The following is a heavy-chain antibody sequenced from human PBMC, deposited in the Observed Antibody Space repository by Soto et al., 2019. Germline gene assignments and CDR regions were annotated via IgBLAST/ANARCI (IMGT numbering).Heavy chain of an antibody. V-gene: IGHV1-69*13. CDR2: IIPIFGTA. D-gene: IGHD3-9*01. J-gene: IGHJ6*02. Sequence: GASVKVSCKASGGTFSSYAISWVRQAPGQGLEWMGGIIPIFGTANYAQKFQGRVTITADESTSTAYMELSSLRSEATAVYYCARSSTYYDILTGSMYYYYGMDVWGQGTTVTVSS. CDR3: ARSSTYYDILTGSMYYYYGMDV. CDR1: GGTFSSYA.